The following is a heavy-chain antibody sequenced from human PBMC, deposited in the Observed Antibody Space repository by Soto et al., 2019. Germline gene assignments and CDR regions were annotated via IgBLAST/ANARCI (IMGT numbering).Heavy chain of an antibody. CDR2: ISCNGSTT. D-gene: IGHD1-7*01. CDR1: GFTFSSYA. Sequence: GGSLRLSCATFGFTFSSYAMNWVLQAPGKGLEWVSVISCNGSTTYYADSVNGRFTISRDNSNNTLNLQMNSLRAEDTAVYCCTRDTRITGTTDYYYYMDVWGKGTTVTVSS. J-gene: IGHJ6*03. V-gene: IGHV3-23*01. CDR3: TRDTRITGTTDYYYYMDV.